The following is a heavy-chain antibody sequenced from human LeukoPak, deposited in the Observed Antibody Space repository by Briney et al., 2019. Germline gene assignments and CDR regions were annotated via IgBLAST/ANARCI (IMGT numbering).Heavy chain of an antibody. D-gene: IGHD2-21*01. V-gene: IGHV3-23*01. CDR1: GFTFSSYA. J-gene: IGHJ6*02. Sequence: GGSLRLSCAASGFTFSSYAMSWVRQAPGKGLEWVSAISGSGGSTYYADSVKGRFTISRDNSKKTLYLEMNSLRVEDTAIYYCAKDRGIAKSLFYYGMDAWGQGTTVSVS. CDR3: AKDRGIAKSLFYYGMDA. CDR2: ISGSGGST.